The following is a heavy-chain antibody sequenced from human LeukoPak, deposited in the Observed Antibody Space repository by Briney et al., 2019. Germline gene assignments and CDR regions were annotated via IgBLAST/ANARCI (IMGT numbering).Heavy chain of an antibody. J-gene: IGHJ4*02. CDR2: IHACTGNA. D-gene: IGHD4-17*01. CDR1: VYTFTGYT. V-gene: IGHV1-3*03. Sequence: ASVKVSCKASVYTFTGYTLHWVRQAPGQRREWMAWIHACTGNAKYSQEFQGRVTITRDTSASTSYMELSSMRSEDMAVYYCARAKDYAFDHWGQGTLVTVSS. CDR3: ARAKDYAFDH.